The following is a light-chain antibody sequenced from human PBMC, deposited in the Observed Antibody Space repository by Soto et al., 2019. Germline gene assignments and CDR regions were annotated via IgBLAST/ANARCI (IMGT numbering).Light chain of an antibody. V-gene: IGKV3-20*01. CDR2: GAS. CDR3: QQYGSSPT. J-gene: IGKJ4*01. CDR1: QSISSSY. Sequence: EIVLSQSPGTLSLSPGKRATLSCRASQSISSSYLAWYQQRPGQAPRLLIYGASSRATGIPDRFSGGGSGTDFTLTISRLEPEDFAVYYCQQYGSSPTFGGGTKV.